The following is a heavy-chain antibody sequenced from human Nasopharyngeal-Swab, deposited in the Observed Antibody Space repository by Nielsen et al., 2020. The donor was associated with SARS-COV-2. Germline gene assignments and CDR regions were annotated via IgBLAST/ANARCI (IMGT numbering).Heavy chain of an antibody. J-gene: IGHJ4*02. CDR1: GYSFSSSW. V-gene: IGHV5-51*01. CDR3: ARLHFASGPFDY. Sequence: GESLKISCNGSGYSFSSSWNGWVRQMPGKGLEWMGIIHHYDSNTRYSPSFQGQVTISADKSISTTYLQWSSLKDSDTAMYYCARLHFASGPFDYWGQGTLVTVSS. CDR2: IHHYDSNT. D-gene: IGHD6-19*01.